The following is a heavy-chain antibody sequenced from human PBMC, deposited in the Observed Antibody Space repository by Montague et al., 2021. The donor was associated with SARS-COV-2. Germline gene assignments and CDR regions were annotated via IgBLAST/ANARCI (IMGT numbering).Heavy chain of an antibody. V-gene: IGHV4-4*02. J-gene: IGHJ4*02. D-gene: IGHD6-13*01. Sequence: SETLSLTCAVSGASVSSINWWSWVRQPPGRGLEWIAEIHHTGIINFNPSIRSRGLISLASSKNQFSLTLNSVTAADTAIYYCASHPVFQQLYSWGQGTLVSVS. CDR1: GASVSSINW. CDR3: ASHPVFQQLYS. CDR2: IHHTGII.